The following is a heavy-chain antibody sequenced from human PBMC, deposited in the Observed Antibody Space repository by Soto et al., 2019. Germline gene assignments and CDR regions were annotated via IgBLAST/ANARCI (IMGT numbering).Heavy chain of an antibody. CDR1: GGTFSSYA. CDR3: ARVGDYSTWFDP. D-gene: IGHD4-4*01. Sequence: SVKVSCKASGGTFSSYAISWVRQAPGQGLEWMGGIIPIFGTANYAQKFQGRVTVTADESTSTAYMELSSLRSEDTAVYYCARVGDYSTWFDPWGQGTLVTVSS. V-gene: IGHV1-69*13. CDR2: IIPIFGTA. J-gene: IGHJ5*02.